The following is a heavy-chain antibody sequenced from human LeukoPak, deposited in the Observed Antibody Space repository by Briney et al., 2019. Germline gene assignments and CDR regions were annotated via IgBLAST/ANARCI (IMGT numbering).Heavy chain of an antibody. CDR2: ISTSGTYI. CDR1: GFTFSTYN. Sequence: PGGSLRLSCAASGFTFSTYNMNWVRQAPGKGLEWVSSISTSGTYIYYADSVKGRFTVSRDNAKNSLYLQMNSLRAEDTAVYYFARGYYEAFDIWGQGTMVTVSS. J-gene: IGHJ3*02. CDR3: ARGYYEAFDI. V-gene: IGHV3-21*01. D-gene: IGHD3-22*01.